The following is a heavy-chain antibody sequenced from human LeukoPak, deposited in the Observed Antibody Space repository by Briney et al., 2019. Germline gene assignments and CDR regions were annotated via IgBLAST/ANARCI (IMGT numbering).Heavy chain of an antibody. CDR2: ISYDGSNK. CDR1: GFTFSSYG. V-gene: IGHV3-30*18. Sequence: GGSLRLSCAASGFTFSSYGMHWVRQAPGKGLEWVAVISYDGSNKYYADSVKGRSTISRDNSKNTLYLQMNSLRAEDTAVYYCAKDREYSSSWSFDYWGQGTLVTVSS. D-gene: IGHD6-13*01. J-gene: IGHJ4*02. CDR3: AKDREYSSSWSFDY.